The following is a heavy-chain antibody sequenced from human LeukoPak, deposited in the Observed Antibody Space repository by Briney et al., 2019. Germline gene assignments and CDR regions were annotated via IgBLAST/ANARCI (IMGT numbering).Heavy chain of an antibody. J-gene: IGHJ4*02. CDR3: ATLTAVAGTEDY. CDR2: IIPIFGTA. CDR1: GGTFSSYA. V-gene: IGHV1-69*05. D-gene: IGHD1-1*01. Sequence: ASVKVSCKASGGTFSSYAISWVRQAPGQGLEWMGGIIPIFGTASYAQKFQGRVTITTDEYTSTAYMELSSLRSEDTAVYYCATLTAVAGTEDYWGQGTLVTVSS.